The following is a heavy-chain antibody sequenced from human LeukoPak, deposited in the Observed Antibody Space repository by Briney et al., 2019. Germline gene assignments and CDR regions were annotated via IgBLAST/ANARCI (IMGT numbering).Heavy chain of an antibody. D-gene: IGHD6-19*01. V-gene: IGHV3-23*01. CDR1: GLTLSSYE. CDR3: ARNSGWYGIS. CDR2: IEYGESTT. Sequence: RGSRRLSCMVSGLTLSSYEMSWIRQAPGKGLEWVSSIEYGESTTHYADSVRGRFTISRDNYKNTLYLQLTSLSDDDTAVYFCARNSGWYGISWGQGTLVIVSS. J-gene: IGHJ4*02.